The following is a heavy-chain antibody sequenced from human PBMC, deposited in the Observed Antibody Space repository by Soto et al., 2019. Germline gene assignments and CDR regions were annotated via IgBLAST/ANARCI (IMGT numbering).Heavy chain of an antibody. V-gene: IGHV3-74*01. D-gene: IGHD5-12*01. CDR1: GFTLRSYW. CDR3: VREDVAMATNDY. J-gene: IGHJ4*02. Sequence: EVQLVESGGNLVQPGGSLRLSCAVSGFTLRSYWMHWVRQAPGRGLVWVSRINDDGSSASYADSVKGRFTISRDNAKNTLYLQMRSLRAEDTAVYYCVREDVAMATNDYWGQGTLVTVSS. CDR2: INDDGSSA.